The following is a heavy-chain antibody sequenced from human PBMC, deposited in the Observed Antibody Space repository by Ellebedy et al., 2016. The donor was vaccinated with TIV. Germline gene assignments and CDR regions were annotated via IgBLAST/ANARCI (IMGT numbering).Heavy chain of an antibody. D-gene: IGHD6-19*01. CDR2: ISGSGGRT. CDR3: AKDSIPRSIAVAGTTIDY. Sequence: GGSLRLSCAASGFTFSSHAMNWVRQAPGEGLEWVSAISGSGGRTYYADSVKGRFTMSRDNSKNTLYLQMNSLRAEDTAVYYCAKDSIPRSIAVAGTTIDYWGQGTLVTVSS. CDR1: GFTFSSHA. J-gene: IGHJ4*02. V-gene: IGHV3-23*01.